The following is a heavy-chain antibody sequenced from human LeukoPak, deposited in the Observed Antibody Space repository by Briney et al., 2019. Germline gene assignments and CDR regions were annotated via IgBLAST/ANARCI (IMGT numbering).Heavy chain of an antibody. CDR2: INHSGST. J-gene: IGHJ4*02. D-gene: IGHD2-2*02. V-gene: IGHV4-34*01. CDR1: GGSFSGYY. Sequence: SETLSLTCAVYGGSFSGYYWSWMRQPPGKGLEWIGEINHSGSTNYNPSLKSRVTISVDTSKNQFSLKLSSVTAADTAVYYCAAYCSSTSCYRRLFDYWGQGTLVTVSS. CDR3: AAYCSSTSCYRRLFDY.